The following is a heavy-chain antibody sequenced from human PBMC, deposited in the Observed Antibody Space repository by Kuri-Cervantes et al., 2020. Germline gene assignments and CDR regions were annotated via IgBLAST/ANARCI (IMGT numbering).Heavy chain of an antibody. V-gene: IGHV4-34*01. CDR2: INHSGYT. D-gene: IGHD6-13*01. CDR1: GGYFDDYY. J-gene: IGHJ5*02. Sequence: SETLSLTCAIYGGYFDDYYWNWLRQSPGKGLEWIGLINHSGYTSHNPSLKSRVTLSVDTSKNQFSLGLTPVTAADTAVYYCARGKFRRAAAPPLDFRARLTWFDPWGQGTLVTVSS. CDR3: ARGKFRRAAAPPLDFRARLTWFDP.